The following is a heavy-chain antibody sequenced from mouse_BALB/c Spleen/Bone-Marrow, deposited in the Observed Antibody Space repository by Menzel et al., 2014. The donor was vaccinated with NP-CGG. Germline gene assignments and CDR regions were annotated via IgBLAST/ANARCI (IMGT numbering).Heavy chain of an antibody. CDR3: AGLGSAGLIDY. CDR2: INPESITI. CDR1: GFDFSRYW. V-gene: IGHV4-1*02. J-gene: IGHJ3*01. Sequence: EVNLVESGGGLVQPGGSLKLSCAGLGFDFSRYWMSWVRQAPGTGPQWIGEINPESITINYMPSLKDKFIISRDNAKNTLYLQMRKVRSEDTALYWCAGLGSAGLIDYWGQGTQVTVSA. D-gene: IGHD3-3*01.